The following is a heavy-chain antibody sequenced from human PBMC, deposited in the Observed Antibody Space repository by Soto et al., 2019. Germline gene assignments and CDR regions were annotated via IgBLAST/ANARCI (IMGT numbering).Heavy chain of an antibody. CDR3: ARSDCEWMGYYYYGMYG. D-gene: IGHD2-21*02. J-gene: IGHJ6*02. CDR2: IYYSGST. V-gene: IGHV4-31*03. CDR1: GGSISSGGYY. Sequence: PSETLSLTCTVSGGSISSGGYYWSWIRQHPGKGLEWIGYIYYSGSTYYNPSLKSRVTISVDTSKNQFSLKLSSVTAADTAVYYCARSDCEWMGYYYYGMYGWRQGSRVTDS.